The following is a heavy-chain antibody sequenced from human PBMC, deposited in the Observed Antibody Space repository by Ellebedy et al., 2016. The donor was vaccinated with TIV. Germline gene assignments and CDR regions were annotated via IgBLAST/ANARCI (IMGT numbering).Heavy chain of an antibody. V-gene: IGHV3-21*04. CDR3: ARPMVRGVTSPYYYGMDV. CDR1: GFTFSSYS. D-gene: IGHD3-10*01. J-gene: IGHJ6*02. Sequence: GGSLRLSXAASGFTFSSYSMNWVRQAPGKGLEWVSSISSSSSYIYYADSVKGRFTISRDNAKNSLYLQMNSLRAEDTAVYYCARPMVRGVTSPYYYGMDVWGQGTTVTVSS. CDR2: ISSSSSYI.